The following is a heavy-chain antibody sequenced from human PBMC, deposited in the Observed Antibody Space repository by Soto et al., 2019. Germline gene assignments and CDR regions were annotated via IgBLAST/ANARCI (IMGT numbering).Heavy chain of an antibody. V-gene: IGHV1-2*02. Sequence: QVQLVQSGAEVKKPGASVKVSCKASGYTFTGHYIHWVRQAPGQGLEWMGWINPNNGDTNYAQKFQGRVSMTRDTSTSTAYMELSSLRFDDTAVYYCARHSGYDYVFDYWGQGTLVTVSS. D-gene: IGHD5-12*01. CDR1: GYTFTGHY. J-gene: IGHJ4*02. CDR3: ARHSGYDYVFDY. CDR2: INPNNGDT.